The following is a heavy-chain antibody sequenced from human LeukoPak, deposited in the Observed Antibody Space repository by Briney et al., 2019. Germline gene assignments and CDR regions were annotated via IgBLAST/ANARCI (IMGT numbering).Heavy chain of an antibody. CDR2: IYYSGST. J-gene: IGHJ5*02. CDR3: AREVEGCSGGSCYSFGAVDYNWFAP. Sequence: SETLSLTCTVSGGSVSSGSYYWSWIRQPPGKGLEWIGYIYYSGSTNYNPSLKSRVTISVDTSKNQFSLKLSSVTAADTAVYYCAREVEGCSGGSCYSFGAVDYNWFAPWGQGTLVTVSS. CDR1: GGSVSSGSYY. V-gene: IGHV4-61*01. D-gene: IGHD2-15*01.